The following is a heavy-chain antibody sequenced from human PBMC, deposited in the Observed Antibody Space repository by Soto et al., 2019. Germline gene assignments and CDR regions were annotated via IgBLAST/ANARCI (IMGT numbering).Heavy chain of an antibody. CDR2: ISISGTAI. CDR3: ARDNGIAGSFDP. Sequence: GGSLRLSCVASGFTFRSYSMNWVRQAPGKGLEWVSYISISGTAIYYADSVKGRFTISRDDAKNSLYLQMNSLRDEDTSVYYCARDNGIAGSFDPWGQGALVTVSS. CDR1: GFTFRSYS. J-gene: IGHJ5*02. V-gene: IGHV3-48*02. D-gene: IGHD6-13*01.